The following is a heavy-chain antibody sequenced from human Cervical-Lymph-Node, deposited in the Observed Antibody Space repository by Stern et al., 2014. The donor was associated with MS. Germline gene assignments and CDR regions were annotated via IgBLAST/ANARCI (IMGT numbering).Heavy chain of an antibody. J-gene: IGHJ4*02. CDR2: MNTNSGGT. Sequence: VHLVESGAEVKKPGASMKVSCTASGYNFTNYYIHWVRQAPGQGLEWMGRMNTNSGGTKYAEKFQGRVTLTRDTSVSTAYMEVSRLMSDDTAVYYCARRVTRNNFDSWGQGTLIIVSS. D-gene: IGHD4-17*01. CDR3: ARRVTRNNFDS. V-gene: IGHV1-2*06. CDR1: GYNFTNYY.